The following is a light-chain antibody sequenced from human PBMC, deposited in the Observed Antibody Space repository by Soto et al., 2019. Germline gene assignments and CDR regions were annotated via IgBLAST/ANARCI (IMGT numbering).Light chain of an antibody. CDR3: HQRSNWPLT. Sequence: EILFTQSPGSLSLSAGERATLAWRASQSVSNNYLAWYQPKPGQAPRILIYGASNRATGIPDRFSGSGSGTDFTLPISRLEPEDFQVYYCHQRSNWPLTFGGGTKVDIK. CDR1: QSVSNNY. V-gene: IGKV3D-20*02. J-gene: IGKJ4*01. CDR2: GAS.